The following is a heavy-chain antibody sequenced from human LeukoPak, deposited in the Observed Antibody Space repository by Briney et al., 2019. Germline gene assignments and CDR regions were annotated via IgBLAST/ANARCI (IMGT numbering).Heavy chain of an antibody. V-gene: IGHV4-59*08. CDR3: ARLKLGAYFDL. J-gene: IGHJ2*01. CDR2: VYNSGDT. CDR1: GGSTSSDY. Sequence: SETLSLTCTVSGGSTSSDYWSWIRQSPGKGLEWVGYVYNSGDTGKNPSLKSRVTILLDTSKNQCSLKLASVSAADTAVYYCARLKLGAYFDLWGRGTLVTVSS. D-gene: IGHD3-16*01.